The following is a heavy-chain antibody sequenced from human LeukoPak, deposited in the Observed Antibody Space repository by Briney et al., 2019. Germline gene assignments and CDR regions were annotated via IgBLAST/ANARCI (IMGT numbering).Heavy chain of an antibody. CDR1: GGSISSGGYY. CDR3: ARESRSSTRPASSLFGYYGMDV. CDR2: IYYSGRT. V-gene: IGHV4-31*03. D-gene: IGHD2-2*01. J-gene: IGHJ6*04. Sequence: SQTLSLTCTVSGGSISSGGYYWSWIRQHPGKGLEWIGYIYYSGRTYYNPSLKSRVTISVDTSKNQFSLKLSSVTAADTAVYYCARESRSSTRPASSLFGYYGMDVWGKGTTVTVSS.